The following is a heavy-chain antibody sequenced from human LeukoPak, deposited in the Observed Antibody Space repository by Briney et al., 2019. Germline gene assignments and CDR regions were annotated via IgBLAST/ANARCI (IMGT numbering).Heavy chain of an antibody. V-gene: IGHV1-69*05. J-gene: IGHJ4*02. CDR1: GGTFSSYA. CDR2: IIPVFGTA. CDR3: ARVDLWGQRDFRYY. D-gene: IGHD2/OR15-2a*01. Sequence: SVKVSCKASGGTFSSYAISWVRQAPGQGLEWMGGIIPVFGTANYAQKFQGRVTITTDESTSTAYMELSSLRSEDTAVYYCARVDLWGQRDFRYYWGQGTLVTVSS.